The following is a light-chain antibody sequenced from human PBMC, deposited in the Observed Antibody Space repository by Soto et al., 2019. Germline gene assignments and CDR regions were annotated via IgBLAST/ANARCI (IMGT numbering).Light chain of an antibody. J-gene: IGKJ4*01. CDR3: QQYNTYPLT. V-gene: IGKV1-5*03. CDR1: QTISSW. CDR2: KAS. Sequence: DIQMTQSPSTLSGSVGDRVTITCRASQTISSWLAWYQQKPGKAPKLLIYKASTLKSGVPSRFSGSGSGTEFTLTISSLQSDDFATYYCQQYNTYPLTFGGGTKVDIK.